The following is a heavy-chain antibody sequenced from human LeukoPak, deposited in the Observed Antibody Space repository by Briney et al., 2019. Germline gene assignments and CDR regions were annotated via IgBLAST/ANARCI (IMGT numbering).Heavy chain of an antibody. Sequence: SETLSLTCTASGGSISSYYWNWIRQPAGKGLEWIGRIYTSGSTNYNPSLKSRVTISVDTSKNQVSLVLGSVHAADTAVYYCARESSDSGLSLGLLYYYYYVDVWGKGTTVTVSS. V-gene: IGHV4-4*07. CDR2: IYTSGST. CDR3: ARESSDSGLSLGLLYYYYYVDV. CDR1: GGSISSYY. D-gene: IGHD5-12*01. J-gene: IGHJ6*03.